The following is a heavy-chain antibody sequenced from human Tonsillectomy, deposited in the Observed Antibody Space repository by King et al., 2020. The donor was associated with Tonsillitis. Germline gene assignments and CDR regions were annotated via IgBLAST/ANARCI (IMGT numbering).Heavy chain of an antibody. Sequence: VQLVESGGVVVQPGGSLRLSCAASGFPFYDYTMHWVRQGPGKGLEWVSLISDDGGTTYYADSVKGRITVSRDNSKNSLYLQMNSLTTEATALYYGVNGMVASTTAWFDPWGQGTLVTVSS. J-gene: IGHJ5*02. D-gene: IGHD2-15*01. CDR1: GFPFYDYT. CDR2: ISDDGGTT. V-gene: IGHV3-43*01. CDR3: VNGMVASTTAWFDP.